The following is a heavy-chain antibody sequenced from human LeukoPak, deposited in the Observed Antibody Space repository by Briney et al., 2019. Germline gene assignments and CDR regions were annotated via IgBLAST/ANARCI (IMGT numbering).Heavy chain of an antibody. J-gene: IGHJ4*02. D-gene: IGHD4-17*01. CDR2: INPNSGGT. V-gene: IGHV1-2*02. CDR1: GYTLAGYY. Sequence: ASVIVSCKASGYTLAGYYMHWVRQAPGQGLEWMGWINPNSGGTNYAQKLQGRVTMTRDTSISTAYMELSRLRSDDTAVYYCARVGTVTTDYFDYWGQGTLVTVSS. CDR3: ARVGTVTTDYFDY.